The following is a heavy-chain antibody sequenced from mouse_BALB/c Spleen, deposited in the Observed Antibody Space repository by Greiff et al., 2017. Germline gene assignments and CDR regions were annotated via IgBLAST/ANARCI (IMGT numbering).Heavy chain of an antibody. Sequence: QVQLKESGPELVKPGASVKISCKASGYAFSSSMNWVKQRPGQGLEWIGRIYPGDGDTNYNGKFKGKATLTADKSSSTAYMQLSSLTSVDSAVYFCARNPPYGNSFAYWGQGTLVTVSA. CDR3: ARNPPYGNSFAY. V-gene: IGHV1-82*01. CDR1: GYAFSSS. D-gene: IGHD2-1*01. CDR2: IYPGDGDT. J-gene: IGHJ3*01.